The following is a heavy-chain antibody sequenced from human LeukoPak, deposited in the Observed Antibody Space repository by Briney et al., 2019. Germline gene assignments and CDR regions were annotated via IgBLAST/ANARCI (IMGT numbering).Heavy chain of an antibody. CDR3: ARGLDKYDYWSGYFLAY. CDR2: INPNSGGT. J-gene: IGHJ4*02. V-gene: IGHV1-2*02. D-gene: IGHD3-3*01. CDR1: GYTFTGYY. Sequence: GASVKVSCKASGYTFTGYYMYWVRQAPGQGLEWMGWINPNSGGTNYAQTFRGRVTMTRGTSISTAYMELSRLRSDDTAVYYCARGLDKYDYWSGYFLAYWGQGTLVTVSS.